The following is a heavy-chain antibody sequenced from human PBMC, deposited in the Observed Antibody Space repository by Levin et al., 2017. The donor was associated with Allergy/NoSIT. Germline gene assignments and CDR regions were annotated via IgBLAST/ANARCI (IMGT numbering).Heavy chain of an antibody. CDR1: GGSIRSSSFY. Sequence: SETLSLTCTVSGGSIRSSSFYWGWIRQPPGTGLEWIGTIYYSGSTDYNPSLKSRVTISIDTSKNQFSLKLSSVTAADTAVYYCARRRGSGSYFFDYWGQGTLITVSS. CDR2: IYYSGST. CDR3: ARRRGSGSYFFDY. V-gene: IGHV4-39*01. J-gene: IGHJ4*02. D-gene: IGHD3-10*01.